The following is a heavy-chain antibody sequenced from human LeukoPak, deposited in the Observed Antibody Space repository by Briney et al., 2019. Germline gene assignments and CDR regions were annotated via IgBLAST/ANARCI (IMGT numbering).Heavy chain of an antibody. J-gene: IGHJ6*03. Sequence: ASVKVSCKASGGTFSSYAISWVRQAPGQGLEWMGGIIPIFGTANYAQKFQGRVTITTDESTSTAYMELSSLRSEDTAVYYCARTPGRIAAAGSGYYYYYYIDVWGKGTTVTVSS. V-gene: IGHV1-69*05. CDR3: ARTPGRIAAAGSGYYYYYYIDV. CDR1: GGTFSSYA. D-gene: IGHD6-13*01. CDR2: IIPIFGTA.